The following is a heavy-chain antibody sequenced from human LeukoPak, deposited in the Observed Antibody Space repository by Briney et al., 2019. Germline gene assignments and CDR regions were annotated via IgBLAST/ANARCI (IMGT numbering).Heavy chain of an antibody. Sequence: GGSLRLSCAASGFTFSSYGMHWVRQAPGKGLEWVAVISYDGSNKYYADSVKGRFTISRDNSKNTLYLQMNSLRAEDTAVYYCAKDRGSTADYHYYYMDVWGKGTTVTVSS. V-gene: IGHV3-30*18. CDR2: ISYDGSNK. CDR3: AKDRGSTADYHYYYMDV. D-gene: IGHD5/OR15-5a*01. CDR1: GFTFSSYG. J-gene: IGHJ6*03.